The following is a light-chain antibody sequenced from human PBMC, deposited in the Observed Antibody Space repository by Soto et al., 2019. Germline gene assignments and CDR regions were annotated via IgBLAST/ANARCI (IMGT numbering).Light chain of an antibody. CDR1: SSRIGTNF. Sequence: QSVLTQPPSASVTPGQRVSISCSGYSSRIGTNFVYWYQQLPGTAPKVLIHSNNQRPSGVPDRFSGSKSGTSASLAISGLRSEDEADYYCAAWDDNLSTDVFGSGTKVTVL. J-gene: IGLJ1*01. CDR3: AAWDDNLSTDV. V-gene: IGLV1-47*02. CDR2: SNN.